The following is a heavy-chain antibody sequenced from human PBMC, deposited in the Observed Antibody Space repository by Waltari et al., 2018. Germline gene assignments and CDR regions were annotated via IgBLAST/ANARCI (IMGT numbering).Heavy chain of an antibody. CDR2: MQYRGST. CDR3: GRIAFGDEGGYFQH. Sequence: LQLQESGPGLVKPSETLSLPCTVSGGYIHTNPTWGWIRQPPGKGLERMGNMQYRGSTFYNPSLKSRVMISLDTSKNQYSLRLSSMGAADTAVYFCGRIAFGDEGGYFQHWGQGTLVTVSS. D-gene: IGHD4-17*01. V-gene: IGHV4-39*01. J-gene: IGHJ1*01. CDR1: GGYIHTNPT.